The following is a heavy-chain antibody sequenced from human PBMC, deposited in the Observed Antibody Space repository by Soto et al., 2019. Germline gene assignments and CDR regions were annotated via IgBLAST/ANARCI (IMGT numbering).Heavy chain of an antibody. J-gene: IGHJ4*02. V-gene: IGHV3-21*01. CDR2: ISSTTNYI. CDR3: ARESEDLTSNFDY. Sequence: VRLSCAASGFTFTRYSTNWVRQAPGKGLEWVSSISSTTNYIYYADSMKGRFTVSRDNAKNSVYLEMNSLSAEDTAVYYCARESEDLTSNFDYWGQGTLVTVSS. CDR1: GFTFTRYS.